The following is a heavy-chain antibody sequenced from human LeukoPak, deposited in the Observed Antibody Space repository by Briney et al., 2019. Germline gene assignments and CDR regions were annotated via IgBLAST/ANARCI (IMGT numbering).Heavy chain of an antibody. CDR1: GFTFSSYA. CDR3: AKSVKPGIAVAALGY. V-gene: IGHV3-23*01. CDR2: ISGSVGST. Sequence: GGSLRLSCAASGFTFSSYAMSWVRQAPGKGLEWGSGISGSVGSTYYADSVKGRFTISRDNSKNTLYLQMSSLRAEDTAVYYCAKSVKPGIAVAALGYWGQGTLVTVSS. J-gene: IGHJ4*02. D-gene: IGHD6-19*01.